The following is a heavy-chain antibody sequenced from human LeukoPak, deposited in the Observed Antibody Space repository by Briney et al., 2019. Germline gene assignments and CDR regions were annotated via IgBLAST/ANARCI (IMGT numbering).Heavy chain of an antibody. CDR1: GFTFDDYA. Sequence: PGGSLRLSCEASGFTFDDYAMHWVRQAPGKGLEWVSGISWNSGSIGYADSVKGRFTISRDNAKNSLYLQMNSLRAEDMVLYYCTKAGGLSINAYAFDYWGQGTLVTVSS. D-gene: IGHD3-16*02. V-gene: IGHV3-9*03. J-gene: IGHJ4*02. CDR2: ISWNSGSI. CDR3: TKAGGLSINAYAFDY.